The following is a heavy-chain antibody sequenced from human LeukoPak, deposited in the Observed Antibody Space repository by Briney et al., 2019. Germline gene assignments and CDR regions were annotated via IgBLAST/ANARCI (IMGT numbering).Heavy chain of an antibody. J-gene: IGHJ4*02. CDR2: IKEDGSEK. CDR1: GFTFSGHW. CDR3: ARDQYDTWSRRGNFDS. V-gene: IGHV3-7*03. D-gene: IGHD3-3*01. Sequence: GGSLRLSCAASGFTFSGHWMTWVRQAPGNGLEWVANIKEDGSEKNYVDSVKGRFTISRDNTKNSLYLQMNSLRVEDTAVFYCARDQYDTWSRRGNFDSWGQGTLVIVSS.